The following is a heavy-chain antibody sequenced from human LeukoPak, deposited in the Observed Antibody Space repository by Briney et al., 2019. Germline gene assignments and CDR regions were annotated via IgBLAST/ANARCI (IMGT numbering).Heavy chain of an antibody. Sequence: SETLSLTCAVYGGSFSGYYWSWIRQPPGKGLEWIGEINHSGSTNYNPSLKSRVTISVDTSKNQFSLKLSTVTAADTVVYYCARGPAPLGVVVPAAFYLDYWGQGTLVTVSS. CDR2: INHSGST. CDR1: GGSFSGYY. J-gene: IGHJ4*02. V-gene: IGHV4-34*01. D-gene: IGHD2-2*01. CDR3: ARGPAPLGVVVPAAFYLDY.